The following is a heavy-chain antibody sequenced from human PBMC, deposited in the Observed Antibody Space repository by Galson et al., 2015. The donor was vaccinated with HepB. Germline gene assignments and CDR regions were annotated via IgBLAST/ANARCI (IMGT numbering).Heavy chain of an antibody. CDR1: GGSFSGYY. CDR3: ARGQGEYDFWSGYSVSWFDP. Sequence: TLSLTCAVYGGSFSGYYWSWIRQPPGKGLEWIGEINHSGSINHTPSLKSRINISVDTSKNQFSLKLSSVTAADTAVYYCARGQGEYDFWSGYSVSWFDPWGQGTLVTVAS. D-gene: IGHD3-3*01. V-gene: IGHV4-34*01. CDR2: INHSGSI. J-gene: IGHJ5*02.